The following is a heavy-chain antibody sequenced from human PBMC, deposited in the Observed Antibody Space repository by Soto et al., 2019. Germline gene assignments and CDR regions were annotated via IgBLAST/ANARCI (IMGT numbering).Heavy chain of an antibody. V-gene: IGHV3-30-3*01. CDR3: ARDQSGGSYPYWYFDL. Sequence: QVQLVESGGGVVQPGRSLRLSCAASGFTFSSYAMHWVRQAPGQGLEWVAVISYDGSNKYYADSVKGRFTISRDNAKTTQYLQMKSLRAEDTAAYYCARDQSGGSYPYWYFDLWGRGTLVTVSS. D-gene: IGHD1-26*01. CDR1: GFTFSSYA. J-gene: IGHJ2*01. CDR2: ISYDGSNK.